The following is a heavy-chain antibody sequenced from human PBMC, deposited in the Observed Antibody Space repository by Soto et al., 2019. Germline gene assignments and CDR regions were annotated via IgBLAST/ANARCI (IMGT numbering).Heavy chain of an antibody. CDR1: GFTFTRYS. CDR3: ARESEDLTSNFDY. J-gene: IGHJ4*02. Sequence: WGSLRLSCAASGFTFTRYSINWCRHSPVKWLEWVSSISSTTNYIYYGDSMKGRFTISRDNAKNSLYLEVNSLRAEDTAVYYCARESEDLTSNFDYWGQGTLVTVSS. V-gene: IGHV3-21*06. CDR2: ISSTTNYI.